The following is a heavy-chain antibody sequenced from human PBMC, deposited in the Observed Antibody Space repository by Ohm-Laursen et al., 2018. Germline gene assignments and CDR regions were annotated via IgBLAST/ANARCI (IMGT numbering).Heavy chain of an antibody. V-gene: IGHV4-61*01. CDR1: GGSVSSGSYY. CDR2: IYYSGST. CDR3: ARGGSGYYSRTFDY. D-gene: IGHD3-22*01. J-gene: IGHJ4*02. Sequence: TLSLTCSVSGGSVSSGSYYWYWIRQPPGKGLEWIGYIYYSGSTNYNPSLKSRVTISVDISKNQFSLKLTSVTAADTAVYYCARGGSGYYSRTFDYWGQGTLVTVSS.